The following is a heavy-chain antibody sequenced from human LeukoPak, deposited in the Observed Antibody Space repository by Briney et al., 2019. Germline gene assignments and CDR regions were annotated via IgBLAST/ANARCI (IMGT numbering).Heavy chain of an antibody. Sequence: ASVKVSCKASGYTFTSYAMNWVRQAPGQGLEWMGWISAYNGNTNYAQKLQGRVTMTTDTSTSTAYMELRSLRSDDTAVYYCAREGQILWLYYFDYRGQGTLVTVSS. CDR3: AREGQILWLYYFDY. J-gene: IGHJ4*02. CDR2: ISAYNGNT. D-gene: IGHD2-21*01. V-gene: IGHV1-18*01. CDR1: GYTFTSYA.